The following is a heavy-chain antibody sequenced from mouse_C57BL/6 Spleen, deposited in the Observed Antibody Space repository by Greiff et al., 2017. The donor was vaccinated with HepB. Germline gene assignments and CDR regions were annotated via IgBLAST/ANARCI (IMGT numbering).Heavy chain of an antibody. D-gene: IGHD1-1*01. V-gene: IGHV14-2*01. J-gene: IGHJ2*01. CDR3: TSLYYYGEGNYFDY. CDR2: IDPEDGET. CDR1: GFNIKDYY. Sequence: VQLKESGAELVKPGASVKLSCTASGFNIKDYYMHWVKQRTEQGLEWIGRIDPEDGETKYAPKFQGKATITADTSSNTAYLQLSSLTSEDTAVYYWTSLYYYGEGNYFDYWGQGTTLTVSS.